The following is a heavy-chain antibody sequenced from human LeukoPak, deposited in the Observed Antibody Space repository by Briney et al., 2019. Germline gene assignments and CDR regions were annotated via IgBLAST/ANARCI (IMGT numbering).Heavy chain of an antibody. Sequence: GGSLRLSCAASGFTFSSYWMHWVRQAPGKGLVWVSRINRDGSIRNYVDSVKGRFTISRDNGKNTLYLEMSSLRAEDTAVYYCERGPSGGGSLDYWGRGTLVTVSS. D-gene: IGHD3-16*01. CDR1: GFTFSSYW. CDR2: INRDGSIR. CDR3: ERGPSGGGSLDY. J-gene: IGHJ4*02. V-gene: IGHV3-74*01.